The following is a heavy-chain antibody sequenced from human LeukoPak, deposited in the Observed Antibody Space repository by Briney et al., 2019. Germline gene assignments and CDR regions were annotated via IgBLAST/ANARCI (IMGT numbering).Heavy chain of an antibody. V-gene: IGHV4-34*11. CDR1: GGSFSGYY. J-gene: IGHJ4*02. CDR3: ARGRIARLPYFDY. Sequence: TPSETLSLTCAVYGGSFSGYYWSWIRQPPGKGLEWIGSIYYSGSTDYNPSLKSRVTISVDTSKNQFSLKLSSVTAADTAVYYCARGRIARLPYFDYWGQGTLVTVSS. CDR2: IYYSGST. D-gene: IGHD5-18*01.